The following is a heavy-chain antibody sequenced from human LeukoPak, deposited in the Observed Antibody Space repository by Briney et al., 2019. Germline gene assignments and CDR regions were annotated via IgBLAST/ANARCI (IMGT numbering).Heavy chain of an antibody. D-gene: IGHD3-10*01. CDR3: ARGVMVRGSISFDP. CDR1: GGSISSGGYS. Sequence: PSQTLPLTCAVSGGSISSGGYSWSWIRQPPGKGLEWIGYIYHSGSTYYNPSLKSRVTISVDRSKNQFSLKLSSVTAADTAVYYCARGVMVRGSISFDPWGQGTLVTVSS. V-gene: IGHV4-30-2*01. J-gene: IGHJ5*02. CDR2: IYHSGST.